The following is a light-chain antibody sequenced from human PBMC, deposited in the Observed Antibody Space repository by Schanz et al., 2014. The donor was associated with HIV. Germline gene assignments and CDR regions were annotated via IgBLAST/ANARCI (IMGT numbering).Light chain of an antibody. Sequence: QSALTQPASVSGSPGQSISISCTGTSGDVGSYNYVSWYQQHPGKAPKLMIYDVSNRPSGVSSRFSGSKSGNTASLTISGLQAEDEADYYCNSYTSSSTWVFGGGTKVTVL. J-gene: IGLJ3*02. CDR2: DVS. CDR3: NSYTSSSTWV. CDR1: SGDVGSYNY. V-gene: IGLV2-14*03.